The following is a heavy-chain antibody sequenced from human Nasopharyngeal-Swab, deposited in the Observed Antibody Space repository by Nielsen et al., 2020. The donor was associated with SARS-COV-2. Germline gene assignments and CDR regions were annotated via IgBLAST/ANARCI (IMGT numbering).Heavy chain of an antibody. CDR3: ARLGSYCSSTNCYLGGMDV. CDR2: ICYSGGT. Sequence: SETLSLTCTVSGGSVSNYYWSWIRQPPGKGLEYIGYICYSGGTNYNPSLKSRVTISVDTSKNQFSLKLSSVTAADTAVYYCARLGSYCSSTNCYLGGMDVWGQGTAVTVS. J-gene: IGHJ6*02. V-gene: IGHV4-59*02. CDR1: GGSVSNYY. D-gene: IGHD2-2*01.